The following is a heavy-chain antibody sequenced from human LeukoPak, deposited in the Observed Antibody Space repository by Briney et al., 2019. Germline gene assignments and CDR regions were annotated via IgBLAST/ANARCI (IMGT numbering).Heavy chain of an antibody. V-gene: IGHV3-30*02. D-gene: IGHD6-19*01. CDR3: ARGAVAGETDDY. J-gene: IGHJ4*02. CDR2: IRYDGSNK. CDR1: GFTFSDYG. Sequence: GGSLRLSCAASGFTFSDYGMHWVCQAPGKGLEWVAFIRYDGSNKYYADSVKGRFTISRDNSKNTLYLQMGSLRAEDMAVYYCARGAVAGETDDYWGQGTLVTVSS.